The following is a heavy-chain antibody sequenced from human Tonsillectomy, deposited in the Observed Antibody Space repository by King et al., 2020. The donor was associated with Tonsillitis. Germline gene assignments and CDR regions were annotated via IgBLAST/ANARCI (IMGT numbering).Heavy chain of an antibody. D-gene: IGHD2-15*01. V-gene: IGHV1-2*02. CDR2: INPNSGGT. Sequence: VQLVESVAEVKKPGASVKVSCKASGYTFTGYYMHWVRQAPGQGLEWMGWINPNSGGTNYAQKFQGRVTMTRDTSISTAYMELSRLRSDDTAVYYCARVRGVVVAAHFDYWGQGTLVTVSS. J-gene: IGHJ4*02. CDR1: GYTFTGYY. CDR3: ARVRGVVVAAHFDY.